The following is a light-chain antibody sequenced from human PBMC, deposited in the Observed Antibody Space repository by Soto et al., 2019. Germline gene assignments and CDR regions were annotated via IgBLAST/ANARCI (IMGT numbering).Light chain of an antibody. Sequence: EIVLTQSPGTLSLSPGERATLSCRVSQSVNSTYLAWYQQKPGQAPRLLIYGASSRATGIPDRFSGSGSGTDFTLTISRLEPEDFAVFYCHQFGGSPLYTFGQGTKLEIK. CDR1: QSVNSTY. CDR2: GAS. CDR3: HQFGGSPLYT. J-gene: IGKJ2*01. V-gene: IGKV3-20*01.